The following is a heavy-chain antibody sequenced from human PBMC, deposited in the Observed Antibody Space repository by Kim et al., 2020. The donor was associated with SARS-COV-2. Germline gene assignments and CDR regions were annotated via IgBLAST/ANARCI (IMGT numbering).Heavy chain of an antibody. CDR3: AKDGGYSSSCYYFDY. D-gene: IGHD6-13*01. Sequence: GGSLRLSCTTSGFTFSSYAMSWVRQAPGKGLEWVSGISGSGVSTHYADSVKGRFTTFRDNSKNTLYLQIDSLTVEDTAIYYCAKDGGYSSSCYYFDYWG. CDR1: GFTFSSYA. J-gene: IGHJ4*01. CDR2: ISGSGVST. V-gene: IGHV3-23*01.